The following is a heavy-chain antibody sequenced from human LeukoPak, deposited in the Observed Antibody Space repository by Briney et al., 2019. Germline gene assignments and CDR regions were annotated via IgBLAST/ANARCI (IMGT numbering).Heavy chain of an antibody. J-gene: IGHJ4*02. CDR2: IIPIFGIA. Sequence: SVKVSCKASGGTFSSYAISWVRQAPGQGLEWMGGIIPIFGIANYAQKFQGRVTITTDESTSTAYMELSSLRSEDTAVYYCARGSSYDFWSGYFDYWGQGTLVTVSS. V-gene: IGHV1-69*05. CDR1: GGTFSSYA. CDR3: ARGSSYDFWSGYFDY. D-gene: IGHD3-3*01.